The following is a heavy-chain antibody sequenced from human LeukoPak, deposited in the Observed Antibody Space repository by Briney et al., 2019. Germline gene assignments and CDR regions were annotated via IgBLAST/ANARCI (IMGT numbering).Heavy chain of an antibody. D-gene: IGHD2-8*02. V-gene: IGHV3-23*01. J-gene: IGHJ4*02. CDR2: IFPSGGEI. CDR3: ATYRQVLLPFES. Sequence: GGSLRLSCAASGITFSTFAMIWVRQPPGNGLEWVSSIFPSGGEIHYADSVRGRFTISRDNSKSTLSLQMNSLRAEDTAIYYCATYRQVLLPFESWGQGTLVTVSS. CDR1: GITFSTFA.